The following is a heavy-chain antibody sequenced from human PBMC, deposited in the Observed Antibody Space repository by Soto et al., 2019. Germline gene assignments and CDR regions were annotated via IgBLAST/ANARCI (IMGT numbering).Heavy chain of an antibody. CDR2: ISAYNGNT. V-gene: IGHV1-18*01. Sequence: ASVKVSCKASGYTFTSDGISWVRQAPGQGLEWMGWISAYNGNTNYAQKLQGRVTMTTDTSTSTAYMELRSLRSDDTAVYYCARDPINYYDSSGYSRPFDYWGQGTLVTVSS. D-gene: IGHD3-22*01. CDR1: GYTFTSDG. J-gene: IGHJ4*02. CDR3: ARDPINYYDSSGYSRPFDY.